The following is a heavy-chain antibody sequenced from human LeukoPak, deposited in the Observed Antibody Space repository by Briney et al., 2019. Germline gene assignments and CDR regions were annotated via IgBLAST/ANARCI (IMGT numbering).Heavy chain of an antibody. CDR3: ARVRQSLLWFGELDAFDI. CDR2: ISSPSSTI. D-gene: IGHD3-10*01. Sequence: GGSLRLSCAASGFTFSSYSMNWVRQAPGKGLEWVSYISSPSSTIYYADSVKGRFTISRDNAKSSLYLQMNSLRAEDTAVYYCARVRQSLLWFGELDAFDIWGQGTMVTVSS. CDR1: GFTFSSYS. J-gene: IGHJ3*02. V-gene: IGHV3-48*01.